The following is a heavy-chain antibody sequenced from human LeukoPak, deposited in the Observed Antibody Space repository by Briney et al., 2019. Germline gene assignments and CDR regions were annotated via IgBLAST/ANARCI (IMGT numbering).Heavy chain of an antibody. D-gene: IGHD6-13*01. J-gene: IGHJ4*02. CDR2: INTNTGNP. Sequence: GASVKVSCTASGYTFTSYAMNWVRQAPGQGLEWMGWINTNTGNPTYAQGFTGRFVFSLDTSVSTAYLQISSLKAEDTAVYFCARSFRDVVSSSWYYALVFGYWGQGTLVTVSS. CDR1: GYTFTSYA. CDR3: ARSFRDVVSSSWYYALVFGY. V-gene: IGHV7-4-1*02.